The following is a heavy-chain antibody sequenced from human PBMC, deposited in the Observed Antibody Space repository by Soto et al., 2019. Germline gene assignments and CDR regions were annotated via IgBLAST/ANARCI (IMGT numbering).Heavy chain of an antibody. Sequence: GGSLRLSCAASGFTFSSYAMSWVRQAPGKGLEWVSAISGSGGSTYYADSVKGRFTISRDNSKNTLDLQMNSLSAEGTAVYYCAKGSSSWWDYWGQGTLVTVSS. D-gene: IGHD6-13*01. V-gene: IGHV3-23*01. CDR3: AKGSSSWWDY. J-gene: IGHJ4*02. CDR2: ISGSGGST. CDR1: GFTFSSYA.